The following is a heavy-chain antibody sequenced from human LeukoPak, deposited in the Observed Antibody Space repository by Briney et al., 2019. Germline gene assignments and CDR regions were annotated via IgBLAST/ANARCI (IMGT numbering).Heavy chain of an antibody. CDR3: ARSLMVRGVRTFDI. Sequence: SETLSLTCTVSGGSISSYYWSWIRQPPGKGLEWIGYIYYSGSTNYNPSLKSRVTISVDTSKNQFSLKLSSVTAADTAVYYCARSLMVRGVRTFDIWGQGTMVTVSP. V-gene: IGHV4-59*01. J-gene: IGHJ3*02. CDR2: IYYSGST. D-gene: IGHD3-10*01. CDR1: GGSISSYY.